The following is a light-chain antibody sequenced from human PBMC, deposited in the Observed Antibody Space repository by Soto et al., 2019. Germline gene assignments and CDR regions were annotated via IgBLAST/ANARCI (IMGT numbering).Light chain of an antibody. Sequence: QSVLAQPPSVSAAPGQEVTISCSGSSSNIGNNYVSWYQQLPGTAPKLLIYDNNKRPSGIPDRFSGSKSGTSATLGITGLQTGDEVDYYCGTWDSSLSAGVFGTGTKVTVL. CDR1: SSNIGNNY. J-gene: IGLJ1*01. CDR3: GTWDSSLSAGV. CDR2: DNN. V-gene: IGLV1-51*01.